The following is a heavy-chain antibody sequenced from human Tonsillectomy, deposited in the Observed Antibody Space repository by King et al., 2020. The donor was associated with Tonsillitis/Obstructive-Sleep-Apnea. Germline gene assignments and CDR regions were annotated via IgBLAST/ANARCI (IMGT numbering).Heavy chain of an antibody. J-gene: IGHJ4*02. V-gene: IGHV4-39*01. CDR3: ARVGGSGGLFDY. D-gene: IGHD3-16*01. Sequence: QLQESGPGLVKASETLSLTCTVSGGSIGSNTYYWGWIRQPPGKGLEWIGSIYYSGSTYYNPSLKSRVTISVDTSKSQFSLKLNSVTAADTAVYYCARVGGSGGLFDYWGQGTLVTVSS. CDR1: GGSIGSNTYY. CDR2: IYYSGST.